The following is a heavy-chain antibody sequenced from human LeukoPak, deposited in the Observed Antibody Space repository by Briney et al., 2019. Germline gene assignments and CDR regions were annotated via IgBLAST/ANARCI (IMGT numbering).Heavy chain of an antibody. CDR2: INPNNGNT. CDR3: ARESDSGKDFDF. Sequence: GASVTVSFTASGYIFTYHYIHLVRQAPAQGLERMGIINPNNGNTDYAQKFHGRGTMTRDTSTSTEYMDLSSLGSEETAVYYCARESDSGKDFDFWGQGTLVSVSS. D-gene: IGHD1-26*01. V-gene: IGHV1-46*01. J-gene: IGHJ4*02. CDR1: GYIFTYHY.